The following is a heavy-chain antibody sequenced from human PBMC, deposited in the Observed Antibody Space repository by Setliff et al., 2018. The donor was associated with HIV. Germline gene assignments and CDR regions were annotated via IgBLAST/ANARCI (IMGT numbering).Heavy chain of an antibody. CDR1: GGSISSNNW. Sequence: PSETLSLTCAVSGGSISSNNWWSWVRQPPGKGLEWIGEIYHGGSTNYNSSLKSRVTISVDKSKNQFSLKLSSVTAADTAVYYCARSSTPDSSAYYPDYWGQGTLVTVS. D-gene: IGHD3-22*01. V-gene: IGHV4-4*02. J-gene: IGHJ4*02. CDR3: ARSSTPDSSAYYPDY. CDR2: IYHGGST.